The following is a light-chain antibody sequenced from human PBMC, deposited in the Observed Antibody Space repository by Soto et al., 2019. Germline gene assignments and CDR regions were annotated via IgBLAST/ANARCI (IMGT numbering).Light chain of an antibody. CDR3: QSYDSSLSGNVV. CDR2: GNS. CDR1: SSNIGAGYD. Sequence: QSVLTQPPSVSGAPGQRVTISCTGSSSNIGAGYDVHWYQQLPGTAPKLLSYGNSNRPSGVPDRFSGSKSGTSASLAITGIQAEDEADYYCQSYDSSLSGNVVFGGGTKLTVL. J-gene: IGLJ2*01. V-gene: IGLV1-40*01.